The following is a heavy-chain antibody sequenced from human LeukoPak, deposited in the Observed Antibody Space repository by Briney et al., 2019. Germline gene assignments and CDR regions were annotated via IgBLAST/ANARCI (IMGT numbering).Heavy chain of an antibody. CDR2: IYHSGST. CDR3: ARTPFIAVAYGMDV. V-gene: IGHV4-39*07. Sequence: SETLSLTCTVSGGSISSSSYYWGWIRQPPGKGLEWIGSIYHSGSTNYNPSLKSRVTISVDKSKNQFSLKLSSVTAADTAVYYCARTPFIAVAYGMDVWGKGTTVTVSS. CDR1: GGSISSSSYY. J-gene: IGHJ6*04. D-gene: IGHD6-19*01.